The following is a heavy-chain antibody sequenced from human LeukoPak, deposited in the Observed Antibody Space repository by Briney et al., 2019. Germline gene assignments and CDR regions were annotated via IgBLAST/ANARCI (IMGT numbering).Heavy chain of an antibody. Sequence: ASVKVSCKASGYTFTGYYMHWVRQAPGQGLEWMGRINPNSGGTNYAQKFQGRVTMTRDTSISTAYMELRSLRSDDTAVYYCARFAAAAGTFDYWGQGTLVTVSS. CDR3: ARFAAAAGTFDY. J-gene: IGHJ4*02. CDR1: GYTFTGYY. D-gene: IGHD6-13*01. CDR2: INPNSGGT. V-gene: IGHV1-2*06.